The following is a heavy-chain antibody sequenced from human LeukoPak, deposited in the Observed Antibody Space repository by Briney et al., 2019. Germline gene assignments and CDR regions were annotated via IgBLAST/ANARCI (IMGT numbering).Heavy chain of an antibody. V-gene: IGHV3-23*01. J-gene: IGHJ4*02. D-gene: IGHD3-3*01. CDR2: ISGPGVTT. CDR3: AILITTFGEVTDY. CDR1: GFTVSSNY. Sequence: PGGSLRLSCATSGFTVSSNYMSWVRQAPGKGLEWVSTISGPGVTTYYADSVKGRFTISRDNSQNTLFLQMSRLRAEDTATYYCAILITTFGEVTDYWGQGNLVTVSS.